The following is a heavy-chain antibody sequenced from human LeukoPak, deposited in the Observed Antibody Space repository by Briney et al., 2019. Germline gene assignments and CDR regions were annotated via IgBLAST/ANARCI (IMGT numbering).Heavy chain of an antibody. J-gene: IGHJ6*03. CDR2: ISSSGSSSGRII. CDR3: ARAAIAAARIYYYMDV. CDR1: GFTFSSYE. Sequence: GGSLRLSCTASGFTFSSYEMNWVRQAPGKGLEGVSYISSSGSSSGRIIDYADSVKGRFTISRDNAKNSLYLQMNSLRAEDTAVYYCARAAIAAARIYYYMDVWGKGTTVTVSS. V-gene: IGHV3-48*03. D-gene: IGHD6-13*01.